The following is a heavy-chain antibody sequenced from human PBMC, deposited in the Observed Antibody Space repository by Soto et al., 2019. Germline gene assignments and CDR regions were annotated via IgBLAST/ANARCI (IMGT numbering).Heavy chain of an antibody. D-gene: IGHD2-2*01. CDR1: GYTFTSYG. J-gene: IGHJ6*02. CDR3: AREGYCISTSCRHYDYYGMDV. V-gene: IGHV1-18*01. CDR2: ISAYNGNT. Sequence: QVQLVQSGAEVKKPGASVKVSCKASGYTFTSYGISWVRQAPGQGLEWMGWISAYNGNTNYAQKLQGRVTMTTDTSTSTAYMELRSLRPDTTAVYYCAREGYCISTSCRHYDYYGMDVWGQGTTVTVSS.